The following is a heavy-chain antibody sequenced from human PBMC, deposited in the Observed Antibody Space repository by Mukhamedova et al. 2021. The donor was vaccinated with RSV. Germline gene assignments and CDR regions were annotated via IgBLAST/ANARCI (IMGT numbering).Heavy chain of an antibody. V-gene: IGHV2-26*01. CDR2: IFSNDEK. D-gene: IGHD5-18*01. J-gene: IGHJ5*02. Sequence: IRQPPGKALEWLAHIFSNDEKSYSTSLKRRLTISKDTSKSQVVLTMTNIDPVDTATYYFARIGSGYSYGHQWLDPWGQGTLVTVS. CDR3: ARIGSGYSYGHQWLDP.